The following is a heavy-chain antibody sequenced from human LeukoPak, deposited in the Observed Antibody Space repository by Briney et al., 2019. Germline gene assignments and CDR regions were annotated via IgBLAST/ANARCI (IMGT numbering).Heavy chain of an antibody. CDR2: IFYSGST. CDR3: ARGTMIRGVPDAEFDY. J-gene: IGHJ4*02. D-gene: IGHD3-10*01. V-gene: IGHV4-31*03. Sequence: SQTLSLTCTVSGGSISSGDYYWSWIRQHPGRGLGCIGFIFYSGSTSYNPSLKSRLSISVDTSKNQFSLRLSSVTAADTAVYYCARGTMIRGVPDAEFDYWGQGTLVTVSS. CDR1: GGSISSGDYY.